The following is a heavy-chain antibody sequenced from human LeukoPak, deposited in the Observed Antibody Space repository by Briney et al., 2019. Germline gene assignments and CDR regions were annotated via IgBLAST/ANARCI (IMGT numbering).Heavy chain of an antibody. CDR3: AGTAAGTRWFDP. Sequence: PGGSLRLSCAASGFTFDDYAMHWVRQAPGKGLEWVSVIYSGGSTYYADSVEGRFTISRDNSKNTLYLQMNSLRAEDTAVYYCAGTAAGTRWFDPWGQGTLVTVSS. CDR2: IYSGGST. CDR1: GFTFDDYA. V-gene: IGHV3-66*02. D-gene: IGHD6-13*01. J-gene: IGHJ5*02.